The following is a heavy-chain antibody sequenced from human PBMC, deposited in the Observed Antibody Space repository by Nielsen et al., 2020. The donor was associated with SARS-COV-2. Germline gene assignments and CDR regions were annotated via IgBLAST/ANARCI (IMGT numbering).Heavy chain of an antibody. CDR3: ARDVNMITFGGVMYYFDY. J-gene: IGHJ4*02. Sequence: ASVKVSCKVSGFTLTELSMHWVRQATGQGLEWMGWMNPNSGNTGYAQKLQGRVTMTTDTSTSTAYMELRSLRSDDTAVYYCARDVNMITFGGVMYYFDYWGQGTLVTVSS. V-gene: IGHV1-8*01. CDR2: MNPNSGNT. CDR1: GFTLTELS. D-gene: IGHD3-16*01.